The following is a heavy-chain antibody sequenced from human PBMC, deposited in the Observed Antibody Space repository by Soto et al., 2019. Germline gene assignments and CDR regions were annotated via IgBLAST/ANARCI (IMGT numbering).Heavy chain of an antibody. J-gene: IGHJ6*02. Sequence: QVQLVQSGAEVKKPGASVKVSCKASGYTFTSYDINWVRQATGQGLEWMGWMNPNSGNTGYAQKFRGRVTMTRNTSISPAYMELSSLRSEDTAVYYCASFESVKYYYYYGMDVWGQGTTVTVSS. V-gene: IGHV1-8*01. CDR2: MNPNSGNT. CDR1: GYTFTSYD. D-gene: IGHD4-17*01. CDR3: ASFESVKYYYYYGMDV.